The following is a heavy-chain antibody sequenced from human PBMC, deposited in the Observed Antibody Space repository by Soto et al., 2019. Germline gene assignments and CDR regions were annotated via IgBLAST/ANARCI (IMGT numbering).Heavy chain of an antibody. V-gene: IGHV3-23*01. Sequence: EVQLLESGGGLVQPGGSLRLSCAASGFTFSSYAMSWVRQAPGKGLEWVSAISGSGGSTYYADSVKGRFTISRDNSKNALYLQMNSLGAEDTAGYYCAKDSHLLPWWGRSSHVDCWGQGTLVTVSS. CDR2: ISGSGGST. CDR3: AKDSHLLPWWGRSSHVDC. D-gene: IGHD2-8*02. J-gene: IGHJ4*02. CDR1: GFTFSSYA.